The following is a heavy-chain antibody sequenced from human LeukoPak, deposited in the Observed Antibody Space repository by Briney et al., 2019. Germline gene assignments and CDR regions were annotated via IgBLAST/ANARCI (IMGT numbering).Heavy chain of an antibody. CDR3: ARALYYDSSGYYSSSYYYFQH. J-gene: IGHJ1*01. V-gene: IGHV1-2*02. D-gene: IGHD3-22*01. CDR1: GYTFTSYY. CDR2: INPNSGGT. Sequence: GASLKVSCKASGYTFTSYYLHWVRQAPGQGLEWVGWINPNSGGTNYAQKFQGRVTMTRDTSISTAYMELSRLRSDDTAEYYCARALYYDSSGYYSSSYYYFQHWGQGTLVTVSS.